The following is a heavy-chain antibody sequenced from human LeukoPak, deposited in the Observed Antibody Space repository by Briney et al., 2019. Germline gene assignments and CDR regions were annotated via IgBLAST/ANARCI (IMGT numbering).Heavy chain of an antibody. D-gene: IGHD2-2*01. V-gene: IGHV4-34*01. J-gene: IGHJ5*02. CDR3: ARALVVVPAAIGSNWFDP. Sequence: SETLSLTCAVYGGSFSGYYWSWIRQPPGKGLEWIGEINHSGSTNYNPSLKSRVTISVDTSKNQFSLKLSSVTAADTAVYYCARALVVVPAAIGSNWFDPWGQGTLVTVSS. CDR2: INHSGST. CDR1: GGSFSGYY.